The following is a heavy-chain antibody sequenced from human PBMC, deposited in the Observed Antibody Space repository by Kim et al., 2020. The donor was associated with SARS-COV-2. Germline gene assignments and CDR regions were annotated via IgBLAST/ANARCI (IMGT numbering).Heavy chain of an antibody. CDR3: ARGRGSGSYYLDY. J-gene: IGHJ4*02. D-gene: IGHD3-10*01. Sequence: YAQKFQGRVTMTRDTSISTAYMELSRLRSDDTVVYYCARGRGSGSYYLDYWGQGTLVTVSS. V-gene: IGHV1-2*05.